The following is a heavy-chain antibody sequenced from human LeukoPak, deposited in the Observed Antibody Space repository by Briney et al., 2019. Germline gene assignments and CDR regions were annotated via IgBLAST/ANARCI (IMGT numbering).Heavy chain of an antibody. CDR3: ARGPNHRTTSRNWFDP. D-gene: IGHD1-14*01. CDR1: GFTVSSNY. CDR2: IYSGGST. Sequence: GGSLRLSCAASGFTVSSNYMSWVRQAPGKGLEWVSVIYSGGSTYYADSVKGRFTISRDNSKNTLYLQMNSLRAEDTAVYYCARGPNHRTTSRNWFDPWGQGTLVTVSS. J-gene: IGHJ5*02. V-gene: IGHV3-66*01.